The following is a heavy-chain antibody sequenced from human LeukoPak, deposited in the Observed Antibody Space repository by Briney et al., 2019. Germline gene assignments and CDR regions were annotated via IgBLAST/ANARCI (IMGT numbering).Heavy chain of an antibody. Sequence: ASVKVSCKASGYTFTGYYMHWVRQAPGQGLEWMGWINPNSGGTNYAQKFQGRVTMTRDTSISTAYMELSRLRSDDTAVYYCAGRVTMVSGFDPWGQGTLVAVSS. J-gene: IGHJ5*02. CDR2: INPNSGGT. V-gene: IGHV1-2*02. CDR3: AGRVTMVSGFDP. CDR1: GYTFTGYY. D-gene: IGHD3-10*01.